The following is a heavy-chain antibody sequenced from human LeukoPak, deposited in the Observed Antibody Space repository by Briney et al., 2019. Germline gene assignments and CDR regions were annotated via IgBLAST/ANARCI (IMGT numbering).Heavy chain of an antibody. CDR1: GFTFSSYA. V-gene: IGHV3-23*01. Sequence: GGSLRLSCAASGFTFSSYAMSWVRQAPGKGLEWVSAISGSGGSTYYADSVKGRFTISRDNSKNTLHLQMNSLRAEDTAVYYCATRSNTMIVVVISPKPLGYWGQGTLVTVSS. CDR3: ATRSNTMIVVVISPKPLGY. CDR2: ISGSGGST. D-gene: IGHD3-22*01. J-gene: IGHJ4*02.